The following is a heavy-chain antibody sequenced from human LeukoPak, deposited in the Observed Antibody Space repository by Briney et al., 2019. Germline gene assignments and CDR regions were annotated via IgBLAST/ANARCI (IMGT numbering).Heavy chain of an antibody. V-gene: IGHV1-69*05. Sequence: SVKVSCKASGGTFSSYAISWVRQAPGQGLEWMGRIIPIFGTANYAQKFQGRVTITTDESTSTAYMGLSSLRSEDTAVYYCARGRTGTKMGYLDYWGQGTLVTVSS. CDR1: GGTFSSYA. J-gene: IGHJ4*02. CDR3: ARGRTGTKMGYLDY. D-gene: IGHD1-7*01. CDR2: IIPIFGTA.